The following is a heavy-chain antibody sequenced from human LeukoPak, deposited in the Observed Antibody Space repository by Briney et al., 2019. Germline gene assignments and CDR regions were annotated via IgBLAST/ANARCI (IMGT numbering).Heavy chain of an antibody. CDR3: ARASFQRWLQLGGD. V-gene: IGHV3-48*02. CDR2: ISSSSSTI. Sequence: QPGGSLRLSCTASGFTFSTYSMNWVRHAPGKGLEWVSYISSSSSTIYYADSVKGRFTISRDNAKNSLYLQMNSLRDEDTAVYYCARASFQRWLQLGGDWGQGALVTVSS. CDR1: GFTFSTYS. J-gene: IGHJ4*02. D-gene: IGHD5-24*01.